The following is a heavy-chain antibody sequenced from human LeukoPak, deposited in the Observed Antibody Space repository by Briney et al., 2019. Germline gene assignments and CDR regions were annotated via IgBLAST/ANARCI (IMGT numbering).Heavy chain of an antibody. V-gene: IGHV3-23*01. CDR1: GFTFSSYA. D-gene: IGHD5-18*01. Sequence: GGSLRLSCAASGFTFSSYAMNWVRQAPGKGLEWVSGISGSGGSTYYADSVKGRFTISRDNAKNSLYLQINSLRAEDTALYHCARVTWGSYGPGPFDYWGQGILVTVSS. J-gene: IGHJ4*02. CDR3: ARVTWGSYGPGPFDY. CDR2: ISGSGGST.